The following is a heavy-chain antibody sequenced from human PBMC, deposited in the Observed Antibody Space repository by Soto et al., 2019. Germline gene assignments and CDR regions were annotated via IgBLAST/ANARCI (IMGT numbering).Heavy chain of an antibody. CDR1: RYRLTELS. CDR2: FDPEDGET. Sequence: ASVKVSCKVSRYRLTELSMHWVRQAPGKGLEWMGGFDPEDGETIYAQKFQGRVTMTEDTSTDTAYMELSSLRSEDTAVYYCATWDIVATIGSGYFDYWGQGTLVTVSS. J-gene: IGHJ4*02. D-gene: IGHD5-12*01. CDR3: ATWDIVATIGSGYFDY. V-gene: IGHV1-24*01.